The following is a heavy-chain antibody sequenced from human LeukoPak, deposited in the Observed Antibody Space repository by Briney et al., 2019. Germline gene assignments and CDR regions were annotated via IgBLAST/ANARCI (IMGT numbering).Heavy chain of an antibody. V-gene: IGHV3-48*03. D-gene: IGHD3-9*01. CDR2: ISSSGSTI. CDR3: ARGGPAYYDILTGYYPYGMDV. Sequence: GGSLRLSCAASGFTFSSYEMNWVRQAPGKGLEWVSYISSSGSTIYYADSVKGRFTISRDNAKNPLYLQMNSLRAEDTAVYYCARGGPAYYDILTGYYPYGMDVWGKGTTVTVSS. CDR1: GFTFSSYE. J-gene: IGHJ6*04.